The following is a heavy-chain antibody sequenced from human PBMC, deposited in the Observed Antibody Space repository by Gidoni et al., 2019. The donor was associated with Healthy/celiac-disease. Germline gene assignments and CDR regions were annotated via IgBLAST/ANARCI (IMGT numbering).Heavy chain of an antibody. CDR2: IYCNDDK. D-gene: IGHD4-17*01. CDR3: AHGIGTTTCFDY. V-gene: IGHV2-5*01. Sequence: QITLKESGPTLVKPTQTLXXXCTFSGFPLSTSVVGVGWCRQPPGKAMEWLALIYCNDDKRYSPSLKSRLIITKDTSKNQVVLTMTNMDXVDTATYYCAHGIGTTTCFDYWGQGTXXXXSS. CDR1: GFPLSTSVVG. J-gene: IGHJ4*02.